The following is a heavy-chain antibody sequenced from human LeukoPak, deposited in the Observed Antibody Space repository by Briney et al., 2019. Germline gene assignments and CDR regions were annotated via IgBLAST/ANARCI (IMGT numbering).Heavy chain of an antibody. CDR2: IYPGYSDT. V-gene: IGHV5-51*01. D-gene: IGHD1-26*01. CDR3: ARPRSAGANYNPPFDY. J-gene: IGHJ4*02. CDR1: GYSFNTYW. Sequence: GESLKISCQGSGYSFNTYWIAWVRQMPGRGLEWMGIIYPGYSDTRYSPSFQGQVTISHDKSLRTAYLPRDSLKAPDTGMYYCARPRSAGANYNPPFDYWGQGTLVTVSP.